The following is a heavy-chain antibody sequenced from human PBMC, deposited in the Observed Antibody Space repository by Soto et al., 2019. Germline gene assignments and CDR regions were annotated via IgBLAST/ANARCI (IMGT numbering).Heavy chain of an antibody. J-gene: IGHJ6*02. D-gene: IGHD2-15*01. CDR2: IIPILGIA. V-gene: IGHV1-69*08. CDR3: AREPYCSGGSCYYYYGMDV. CDR1: GGTFSSYT. Sequence: QVQLVQSGAEVKKPGSSVKVSCKASGGTFSSYTISWVRQAPGQGLEWMGRIIPILGIANSAQKFQGRVTITADKSTSTAYMELSSLSSEDTAVYYCAREPYCSGGSCYYYYGMDVWGQGTTVTVSS.